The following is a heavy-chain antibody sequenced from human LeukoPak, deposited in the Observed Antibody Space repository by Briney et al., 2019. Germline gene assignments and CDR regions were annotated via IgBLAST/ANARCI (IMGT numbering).Heavy chain of an antibody. Sequence: ASVNVSCTASGYTFTSYYMHWVRQAPGQGLEWMGIINPSGGSTSYAQKFQGRVTMTRDTSTSTVYMELSSLRSEDTAVYYCARGVMAAAAFDYWGQGTLVTVSS. CDR1: GYTFTSYY. J-gene: IGHJ4*02. V-gene: IGHV1-46*01. CDR3: ARGVMAAAAFDY. CDR2: INPSGGST. D-gene: IGHD6-13*01.